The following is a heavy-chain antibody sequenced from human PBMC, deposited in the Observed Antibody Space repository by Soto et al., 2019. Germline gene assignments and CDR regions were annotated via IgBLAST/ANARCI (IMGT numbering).Heavy chain of an antibody. CDR1: GYTFTSYG. D-gene: IGHD3-22*01. V-gene: IGHV1-18*01. CDR2: ISAYNGNT. J-gene: IGHJ4*02. CDR3: ARGFDYYDSSGYYYYFDY. Sequence: ASVKVSCKASGYTFTSYGISWVRQAPGQGLEWMGWISAYNGNTNYAQKLQGRVTMTTDTSTSTAYMELSSLRSEDTAVYYCARGFDYYDSSGYYYYFDYWGQGTLVTVSS.